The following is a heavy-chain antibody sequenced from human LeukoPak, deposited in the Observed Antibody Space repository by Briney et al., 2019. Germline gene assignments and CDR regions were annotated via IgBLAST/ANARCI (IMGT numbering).Heavy chain of an antibody. D-gene: IGHD3-22*01. Sequence: GASVTVSFKSSVYTFTIYGISWVRQAPGQGLEWMGWISAYNGNTNYAQKLQGRVTMTTDTSTSTAYMELRSLRSDDTAVYYCARGLSYYYDSSGYHHFDYWGQGTLVTVSS. CDR1: VYTFTIYG. J-gene: IGHJ4*02. V-gene: IGHV1-18*01. CDR3: ARGLSYYYDSSGYHHFDY. CDR2: ISAYNGNT.